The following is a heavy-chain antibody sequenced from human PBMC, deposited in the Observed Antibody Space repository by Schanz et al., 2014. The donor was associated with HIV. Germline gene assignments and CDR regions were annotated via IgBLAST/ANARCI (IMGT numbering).Heavy chain of an antibody. CDR2: LVPISTTA. CDR3: ATSTPYYYDPDALDI. Sequence: QEQLVQSGAAVRKPGSSVTVSCKTSGGTFNNYALNWVRQAPGQGPQWMGGLVPISTTANYAQTFQGRVTLTADKSTNTAYMELSRLHSEDTAIYYCATSTPYYYDPDALDIWGQGTMVIVSS. D-gene: IGHD3-22*01. CDR1: GGTFNNYA. V-gene: IGHV1-69*06. J-gene: IGHJ3*02.